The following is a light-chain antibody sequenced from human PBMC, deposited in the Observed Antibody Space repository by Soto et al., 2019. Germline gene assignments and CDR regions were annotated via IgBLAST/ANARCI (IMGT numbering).Light chain of an antibody. Sequence: IVMTQSPATLSVSPGERAILSCRASQSVSSNLAWYQQKPGQTPKLLIYVASTRATGIPARFSGSGSGTEFTLTISSLQSEDFAVYYCQQYNVWPLTFGGGTKVEFK. CDR3: QQYNVWPLT. CDR2: VAS. CDR1: QSVSSN. V-gene: IGKV3-15*01. J-gene: IGKJ4*01.